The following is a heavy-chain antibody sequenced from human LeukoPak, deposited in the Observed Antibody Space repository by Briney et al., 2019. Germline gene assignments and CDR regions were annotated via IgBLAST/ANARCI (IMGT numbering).Heavy chain of an antibody. CDR3: ARDSGYGDYGGPFDY. J-gene: IGHJ4*02. Sequence: SETLSLTCTVSGGSISSGGYYWSWIRQHPGKGLEWIGYIYYSGSTYYNPSLKSRVTISVDTSKNQFSLKLSSVTAADTAVYYCARDSGYGDYGGPFDYWGQGTLVTVSS. V-gene: IGHV4-31*03. D-gene: IGHD4-17*01. CDR2: IYYSGST. CDR1: GGSISSGGYY.